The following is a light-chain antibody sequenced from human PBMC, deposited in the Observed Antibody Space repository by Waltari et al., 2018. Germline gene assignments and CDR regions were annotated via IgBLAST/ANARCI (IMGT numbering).Light chain of an antibody. J-gene: IGKJ2*01. CDR1: QSVSSSY. V-gene: IGKV3D-7*01. Sequence: EIVMTQSPATLSLSPGERATHSCRASQSVSSSYLSWYQQKPGQAPRLLIYGASTRATGIPARFSGSGSGTDFTLTISSLQPEDFAVYYCQQDYNLPFTFGQGTKLEIK. CDR2: GAS. CDR3: QQDYNLPFT.